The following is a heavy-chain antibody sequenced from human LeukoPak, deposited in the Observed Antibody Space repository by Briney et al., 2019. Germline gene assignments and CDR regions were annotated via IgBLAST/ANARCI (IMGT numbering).Heavy chain of an antibody. V-gene: IGHV1-69*04. CDR2: IIPILGIA. Sequence: SVKVSCKASGGTFSSYAISLVRQAPGQGLEWMGRIIPILGIANYAQKFQGRVTITADKSTSTAYMELSSLRSEDTAVYYCAMTSSGSNYYYYYGMDVWGQGTTVTVSS. CDR3: AMTSSGSNYYYYYGMDV. CDR1: GGTFSSYA. D-gene: IGHD3-22*01. J-gene: IGHJ6*02.